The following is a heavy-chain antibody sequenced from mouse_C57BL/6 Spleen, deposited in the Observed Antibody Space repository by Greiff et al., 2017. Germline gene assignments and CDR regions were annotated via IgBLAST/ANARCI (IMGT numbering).Heavy chain of an antibody. D-gene: IGHD1-1*01. CDR1: GFTFSSYA. CDR3: TRDYYGSSYWYFDV. V-gene: IGHV5-9-1*02. J-gene: IGHJ1*03. CDR2: ISSGGDYT. Sequence: EVQVVESGEGLVKPGGSLKLSCAASGFTFSSYAMSWVRQTPEKRLEWVAYISSGGDYTYYADTVKGRFTISRDNARNALYLQISSLKSEDTAMYYCTRDYYGSSYWYFDVWGTGTTVTVSS.